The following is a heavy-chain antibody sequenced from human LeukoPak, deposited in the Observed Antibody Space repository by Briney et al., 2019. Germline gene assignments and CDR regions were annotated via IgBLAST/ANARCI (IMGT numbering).Heavy chain of an antibody. Sequence: GGSLRLSCAASGFIFSGSSMHWVRQAPGKGLEWVSFIRFDATNKYYADSVKGRFTISRDNSNNTLYLQLNNVRTEDTATYFCAKEQYPGYFDYWGQGTLVTVSS. CDR2: IRFDATNK. D-gene: IGHD1-14*01. J-gene: IGHJ4*02. V-gene: IGHV3-30*02. CDR3: AKEQYPGYFDY. CDR1: GFIFSGSS.